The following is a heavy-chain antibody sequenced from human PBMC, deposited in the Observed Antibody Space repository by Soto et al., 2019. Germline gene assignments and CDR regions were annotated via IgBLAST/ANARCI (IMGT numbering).Heavy chain of an antibody. D-gene: IGHD3-3*01. Sequence: SSETLSLTCTVSGGSISSSSYYWGWIRQPPGKGLVLIVSIYYSGSTYYNPSLKSRVTISVDTSKNQFSLKLSSVTAADTAVFYCARHGTSIITIFGVVTAFDYWGQGTLVTVSS. J-gene: IGHJ4*02. CDR1: GGSISSSSYY. V-gene: IGHV4-39*01. CDR2: IYYSGST. CDR3: ARHGTSIITIFGVVTAFDY.